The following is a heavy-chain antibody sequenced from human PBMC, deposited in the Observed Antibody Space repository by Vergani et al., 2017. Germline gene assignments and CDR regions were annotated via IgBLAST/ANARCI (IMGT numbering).Heavy chain of an antibody. J-gene: IGHJ4*02. D-gene: IGHD5-12*01. Sequence: QLQLQESGPGLVKPSETLSLTCAVSGYSISSGYYWGWIRQPPGKGLEWIGSIYHSGSTYYNPSLKSRVTISVDTSKNQFSLKLSSVTAADTAVYYCASQVATMVYWGQGTLVTVSS. V-gene: IGHV4-38-2*01. CDR2: IYHSGST. CDR3: ASQVATMVY. CDR1: GYSISSGYY.